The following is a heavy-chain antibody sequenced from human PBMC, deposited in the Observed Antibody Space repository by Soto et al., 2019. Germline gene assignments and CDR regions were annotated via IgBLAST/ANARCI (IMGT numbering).Heavy chain of an antibody. Sequence: QVQVQESGPGLVKPSETLSLTCTVSGGSISSYYWSWIRQPPGKGLEWIGYIYYSGSTNDNTSLKSRVTISVDTSKNQFSLKLSSVTAADTAVYYCARGYGPGFDYWGQGTLVTVSS. V-gene: IGHV4-59*08. D-gene: IGHD5-12*01. J-gene: IGHJ4*02. CDR1: GGSISSYY. CDR3: ARGYGPGFDY. CDR2: IYYSGST.